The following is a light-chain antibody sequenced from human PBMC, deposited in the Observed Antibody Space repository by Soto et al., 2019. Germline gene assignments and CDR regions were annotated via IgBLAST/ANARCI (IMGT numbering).Light chain of an antibody. CDR2: DVS. CDR1: ISDVGGYNF. Sequence: QSALTQPASVSGSPGQSITISCTGTISDVGGYNFVSWYQQYPGKAPKLMICDVSNRPSGVSNRFSGSKSGNTASLTISGFEAEDEAEYYCSSFTGSNYVFGTGTKLTVL. V-gene: IGLV2-14*03. CDR3: SSFTGSNYV. J-gene: IGLJ1*01.